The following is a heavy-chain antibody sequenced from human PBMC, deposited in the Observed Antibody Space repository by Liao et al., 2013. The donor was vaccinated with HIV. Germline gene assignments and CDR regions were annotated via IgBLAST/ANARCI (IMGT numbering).Heavy chain of an antibody. CDR2: IYYRGST. CDR1: GDSINTSPYY. D-gene: IGHD2-2*01. CDR3: ARDRVSYCSSTTCYSNGLDV. V-gene: IGHV4-39*07. Sequence: QLQLQESGPGLVKPSETLSLTCSVSGDSINTSPYYWGWIRQSPGKGLEWIGSIYYRGSTYDNPSLKSRVTISVDTSKNQFSLKLGSVTAADTAVYYCARDRVSYCSSTTCYSNGLDVWGQGTLVTVSP. J-gene: IGHJ3*01.